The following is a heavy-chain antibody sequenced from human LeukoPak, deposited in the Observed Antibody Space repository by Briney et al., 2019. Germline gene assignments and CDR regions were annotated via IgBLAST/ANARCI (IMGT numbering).Heavy chain of an antibody. CDR3: AKQMVVATNYFDY. CDR2: ISYDGSTK. Sequence: GGSLRLSCAASGFTFTNYGIHWVRQAPGKGLEWVAVISYDGSTKYYADSVKGRFTISGDNSKNTLYLQMDSLRAEDTAVYYCAKQMVVATNYFDYWGQGTLVTVSS. CDR1: GFTFTNYG. J-gene: IGHJ4*02. D-gene: IGHD5-12*01. V-gene: IGHV3-30*18.